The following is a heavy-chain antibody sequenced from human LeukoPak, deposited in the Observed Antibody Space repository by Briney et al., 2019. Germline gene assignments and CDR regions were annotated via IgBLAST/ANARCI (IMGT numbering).Heavy chain of an antibody. J-gene: IGHJ4*02. D-gene: IGHD5-18*01. CDR3: ARGGFGYSYGDGLDY. V-gene: IGHV4-34*01. Sequence: SETLSLTCAVYGGSFSGYYWSWIRRPPGKGLEWIGEINHSGSTNYNPSLKSRVTISVDTSKNQFSLKLSSVTAADTAVYYCARGGFGYSYGDGLDYWGQGTLVTVSS. CDR2: INHSGST. CDR1: GGSFSGYY.